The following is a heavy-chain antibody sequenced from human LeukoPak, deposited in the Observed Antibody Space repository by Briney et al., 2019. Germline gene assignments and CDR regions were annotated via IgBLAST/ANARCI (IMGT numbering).Heavy chain of an antibody. CDR2: IYYSGST. Sequence: IPSETLSLTCTVSGGSISSYYWSWIRQPPGKGLEWIGYIYYSGSTNYNPSLKSRVTISVDTSKNQFSLKLSSVTAADTAVYYCAKDRASSWWYFDLWGRGTLVTVSS. CDR3: AKDRASSWWYFDL. J-gene: IGHJ2*01. D-gene: IGHD5-18*01. CDR1: GGSISSYY. V-gene: IGHV4-59*01.